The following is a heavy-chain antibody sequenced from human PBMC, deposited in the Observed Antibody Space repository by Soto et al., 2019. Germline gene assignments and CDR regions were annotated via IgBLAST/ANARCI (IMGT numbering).Heavy chain of an antibody. D-gene: IGHD5-12*01. V-gene: IGHV3-33*01. CDR3: ARDRGEATIYYYYYMDV. CDR1: GFTFSSYG. J-gene: IGHJ6*03. Sequence: GGSLRLSCAASGFTFSSYGMHWVRQAPGKGLEWVAVIWYDGSNKYYADSVKGRFTISRDNSKNTLYLQMNSLRAEDTAVYYCARDRGEATIYYYYYMDVWGKGTTVTVSS. CDR2: IWYDGSNK.